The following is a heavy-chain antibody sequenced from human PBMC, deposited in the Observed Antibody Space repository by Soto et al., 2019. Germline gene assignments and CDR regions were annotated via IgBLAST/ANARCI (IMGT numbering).Heavy chain of an antibody. CDR3: ARDLWFGESRTT. D-gene: IGHD3-10*01. J-gene: IGHJ5*02. V-gene: IGHV1-3*01. Sequence: ASVKVSCKASGYTFTSYAMHWVRQAPGQRLEWMGWINAGNGNTKYSRKFQGRVTITRDTSASTAYMELSSLRSEDTAVYYCARDLWFGESRTTWGQGTLVTVSS. CDR2: INAGNGNT. CDR1: GYTFTSYA.